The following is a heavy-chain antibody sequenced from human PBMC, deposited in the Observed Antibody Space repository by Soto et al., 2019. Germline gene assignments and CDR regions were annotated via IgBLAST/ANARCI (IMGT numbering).Heavy chain of an antibody. J-gene: IGHJ6*02. CDR1: GGSISSGDYY. D-gene: IGHD3-3*01. V-gene: IGHV4-30-4*01. Sequence: PSETLSLTCTVPGGSISSGDYYWSWIRQPPGKGLEWIGYIYYSGSTYYNPSLKSRVTISVDTSKNQFSLKLSSVTAADTAVYYCARVNVLRFLEWNYYGMDVWGQGTTVTVSS. CDR2: IYYSGST. CDR3: ARVNVLRFLEWNYYGMDV.